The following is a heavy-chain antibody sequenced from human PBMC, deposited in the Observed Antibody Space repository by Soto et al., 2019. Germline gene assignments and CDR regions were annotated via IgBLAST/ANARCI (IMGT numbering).Heavy chain of an antibody. CDR1: GVRFSNYW. CDR2: IKEDGSEK. V-gene: IGHV3-7*01. CDR3: ATKGGRGDAFAS. D-gene: IGHD3-16*01. Sequence: EMQLVESGGGLVQPGGSLRLSCAVAGVRFSNYWMSWVRQAPGTGLEWLANIKEDGSEKYYVDSVKGRFTIPRDNAQNSLYLQMNNLRAEDTAVYYCATKGGRGDAFASWGQGTKVTVSS. J-gene: IGHJ3*02.